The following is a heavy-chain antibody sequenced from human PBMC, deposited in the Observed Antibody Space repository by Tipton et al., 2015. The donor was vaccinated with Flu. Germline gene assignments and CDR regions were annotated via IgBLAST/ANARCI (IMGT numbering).Heavy chain of an antibody. Sequence: TLSLTCTVSGDSISSSSYYWGWIRQPPGKGLEWIGNIYSTGGTYYNPSLKSRVTMSVDTSKNQISLKVSSVTAADTAVYYCARRALLWFGDTRGYFDYWGQGTLVTVSS. V-gene: IGHV4-39*01. CDR3: ARRALLWFGDTRGYFDY. J-gene: IGHJ4*02. CDR2: IYSTGGT. D-gene: IGHD3-10*01. CDR1: GDSISSSSYY.